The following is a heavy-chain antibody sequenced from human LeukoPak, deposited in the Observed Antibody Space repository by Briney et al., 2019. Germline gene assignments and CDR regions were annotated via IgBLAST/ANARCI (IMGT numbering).Heavy chain of an antibody. CDR2: IKSKGDGETR. J-gene: IGHJ3*01. CDR3: AAVGEWLSNAFNL. Sequence: GGSLRLSCAASGFSISIAWMSWVRQAPGKGLEWVGRIKSKGDGETRDYAAPVKDRLIISRDDSKNMLYLQMNSLTTEDTAIYYCAAVGEWLSNAFNLWGQGTMVTVSA. CDR1: GFSISIAW. V-gene: IGHV3-15*01. D-gene: IGHD3-22*01.